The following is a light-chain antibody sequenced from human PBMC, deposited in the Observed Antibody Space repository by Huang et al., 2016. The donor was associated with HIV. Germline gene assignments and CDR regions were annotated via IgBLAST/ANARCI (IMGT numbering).Light chain of an antibody. Sequence: DIQMTQSPSSLSASVGDRVTITCRASLTVISYLNWYQHSPGKAPKLLIYAASNLQSGVPSRFSGSGSGTHFTLTSSSLQPEDFATYYCQQSYSTPWTFGQGTKVET. CDR3: QQSYSTPWT. CDR2: AAS. CDR1: LTVISY. J-gene: IGKJ1*01. V-gene: IGKV1-39*01.